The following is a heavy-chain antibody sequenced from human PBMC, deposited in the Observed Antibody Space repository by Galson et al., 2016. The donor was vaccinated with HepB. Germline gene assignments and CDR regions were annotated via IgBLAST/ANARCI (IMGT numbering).Heavy chain of an antibody. V-gene: IGHV4-31*03. J-gene: IGHJ4*02. Sequence: TLSLTCSVSGGSISSGGYYWSWIRQHPGKGLEWIGYIYYSGSTYYNPSLKSRVTISVDTSKNQFSLKLGSVTAADTAVYYCARMVYGDAYYFDYWGQGTLATVSS. CDR2: IYYSGST. CDR3: ARMVYGDAYYFDY. D-gene: IGHD4-17*01. CDR1: GGSISSGGYY.